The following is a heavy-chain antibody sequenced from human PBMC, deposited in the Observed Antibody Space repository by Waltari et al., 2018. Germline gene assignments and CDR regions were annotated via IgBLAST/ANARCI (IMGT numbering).Heavy chain of an antibody. V-gene: IGHV1-2*02. CDR2: VNPSNGAT. Sequence: QVQLVQSGAEVKKPGASVKVSCKASGYTYTGYYMHWVRQAPGQGLEWVGWVNPSNGATKYAQDVQGGVTMTRDTSISTFYMELSRLRSGDTGMYYCVREHGVGGTSLNYWGQGTLVTVSS. J-gene: IGHJ4*02. D-gene: IGHD1-26*01. CDR1: GYTYTGYY. CDR3: VREHGVGGTSLNY.